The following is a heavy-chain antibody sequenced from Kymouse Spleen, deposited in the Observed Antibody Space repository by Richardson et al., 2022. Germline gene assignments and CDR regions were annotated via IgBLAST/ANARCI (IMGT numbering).Heavy chain of an antibody. CDR1: GFTFSSYG. CDR2: IWYDGSNK. V-gene: IGHV3-33*01. Sequence: QVQLVESGGGVVQPGRSLRLSCAASGFTFSSYGMHWVRQAPGKGLEWVAVIWYDGSNKYYADSVKGRFTISRDNSKNTLYLQMNSLRAEDTAVYYCAREEDTAMVSDYWGQGTLVTVSS. CDR3: AREEDTAMVSDY. J-gene: IGHJ4*02. D-gene: IGHD5-18,IGHD5-18*01.